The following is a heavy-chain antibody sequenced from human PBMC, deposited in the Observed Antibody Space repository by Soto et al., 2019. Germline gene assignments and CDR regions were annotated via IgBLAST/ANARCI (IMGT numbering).Heavy chain of an antibody. CDR3: ARGRRDYGDYYFDY. CDR1: GFTFSSYA. V-gene: IGHV3-23*02. J-gene: IGHJ4*02. D-gene: IGHD4-17*01. Sequence: EVQLLESGGGLVQPGGSLRLSCAASGFTFSSYAMSWVRQAPGKGLEWVSAISGSGGSTYYNPSLKSRVTISVDTSKNQFSLKLSSVTAADTAVYYCARGRRDYGDYYFDYWGQGTLVTVSS. CDR2: ISGSGGST.